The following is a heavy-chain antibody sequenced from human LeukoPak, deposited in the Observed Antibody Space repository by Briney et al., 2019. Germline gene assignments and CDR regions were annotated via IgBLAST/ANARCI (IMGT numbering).Heavy chain of an antibody. CDR2: ISGNAVST. CDR3: AKDSTSAWFDP. CDR1: GFTFNSSA. Sequence: GGSLRLSCAASGFTFNSSAMSWVRQAPGKGLEWVSTISGNAVSTYYADSVKGRFTISRDNSKNTVYVQMNSLRAEDTAVYYCAKDSTSAWFDPWGQGTLVTVSS. V-gene: IGHV3-23*01. J-gene: IGHJ5*02. D-gene: IGHD2/OR15-2a*01.